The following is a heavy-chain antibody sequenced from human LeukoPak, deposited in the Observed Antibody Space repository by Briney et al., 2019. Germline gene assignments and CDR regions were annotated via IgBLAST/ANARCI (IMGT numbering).Heavy chain of an antibody. CDR1: GYNLTELS. V-gene: IGHV1-24*01. Sequence: GASVKVSCKVSGYNLTELSMHWVRQAPGKGLEWMGGFDPEDGESIYAQKFQGRVTMTEDTSTDTAYMELSSLRSEDTAVYYCATCRVNRSIVGATGCDAFDFWGQGTLVTVSS. CDR3: ATCRVNRSIVGATGCDAFDF. J-gene: IGHJ4*02. D-gene: IGHD1-26*01. CDR2: FDPEDGES.